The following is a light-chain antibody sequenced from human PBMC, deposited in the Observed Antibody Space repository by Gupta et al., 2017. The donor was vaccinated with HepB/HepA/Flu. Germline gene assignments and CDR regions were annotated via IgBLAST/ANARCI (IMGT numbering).Light chain of an antibody. Sequence: IVLTQSPATVSLSPGEGATLSCRASRTVTNNYLAWYLQKPGQAPRLLIYGASNRATGIPDRFSGSGSGTAFTLTISGLEPEDFAVYFCQQYANSPTFGQGTRVDIK. CDR2: GAS. J-gene: IGKJ1*01. CDR3: QQYANSPT. V-gene: IGKV3-20*01. CDR1: RTVTNNY.